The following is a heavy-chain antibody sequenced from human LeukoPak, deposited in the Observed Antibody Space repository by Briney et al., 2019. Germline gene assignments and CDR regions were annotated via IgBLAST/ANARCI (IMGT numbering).Heavy chain of an antibody. V-gene: IGHV1-2*02. CDR2: INPNSGGI. CDR3: ARDGGWRGYSYGFSDY. D-gene: IGHD5-18*01. CDR1: GYTFTGYY. J-gene: IGHJ4*02. Sequence: AASVRVSCKASGYTFTGYYMHWVRQAPGQGLEWMGWINPNSGGINYAQKFQGRVTMTRDTSISTAYMELSRLRSDDTAVYYCARDGGWRGYSYGFSDYWGQGTLVTVSS.